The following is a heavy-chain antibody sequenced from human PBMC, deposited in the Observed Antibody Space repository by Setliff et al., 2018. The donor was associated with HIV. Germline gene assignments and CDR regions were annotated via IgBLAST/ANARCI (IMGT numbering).Heavy chain of an antibody. J-gene: IGHJ5*02. CDR3: ASPVFYGGNSS. CDR2: ISSSSTYI. Sequence: GGSLRLSCAASGVIFNNLWMHWVRQVPGKGLEWVSSISSSSTYIYYADSVKGRFTISRDNAKNSLYLQMNSLRAEDTAVYYCASPVFYGGNSSWGQGTLVTVSS. D-gene: IGHD4-17*01. CDR1: GVIFNNLW. V-gene: IGHV3-21*01.